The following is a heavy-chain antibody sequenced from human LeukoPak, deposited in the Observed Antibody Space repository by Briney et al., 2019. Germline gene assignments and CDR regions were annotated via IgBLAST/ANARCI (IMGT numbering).Heavy chain of an antibody. D-gene: IGHD1-14*01. V-gene: IGHV3-23*01. J-gene: IGHJ4*02. Sequence: QPGGSLRLSCGASGFTFSTYSMSWVRQAPGKGLEWVSTIDVTTGISYYADSVKGRFTISRDNFQNTLFLQLNNLRVDDTAVYYCAKVNSYHPYFWGQGTLVTVSS. CDR2: IDVTTGIS. CDR1: GFTFSTYS. CDR3: AKVNSYHPYF.